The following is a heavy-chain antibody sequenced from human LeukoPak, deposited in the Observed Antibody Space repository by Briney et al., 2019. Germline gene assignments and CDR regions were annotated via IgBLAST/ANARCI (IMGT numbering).Heavy chain of an antibody. CDR1: GYTFTGYY. CDR2: INPNSGGT. CDR3: ARDFYGEGCGGNYRFDY. J-gene: IGHJ4*02. V-gene: IGHV1-2*02. Sequence: ASVKVSCKASGYTFTGYYMHWVRQAPGQGLEWMGWINPNSGGTNYAQKFQGRVTMTTDTSTSTAYMELRSLRSDDTAVYYCARDFYGEGCGGNYRFDYWGQGTLVTVSS. D-gene: IGHD4-23*01.